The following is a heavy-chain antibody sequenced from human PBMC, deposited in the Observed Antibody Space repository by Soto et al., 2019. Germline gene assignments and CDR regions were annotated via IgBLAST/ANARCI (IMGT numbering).Heavy chain of an antibody. V-gene: IGHV4-59*08. CDR1: GGSISSYY. J-gene: IGHJ3*02. CDR3: ARNLRPIRTDAFDI. CDR2: IYYSGST. D-gene: IGHD1-1*01. Sequence: SETLSLTCTVSGGSISSYYWSWIRQPPGKGLEWIGYIYYSGSTNYNPSLKSRVTISVDTSKNQFSLKLSSVTAADTAVYYCARNLRPIRTDAFDIWGQGTMVTVSS.